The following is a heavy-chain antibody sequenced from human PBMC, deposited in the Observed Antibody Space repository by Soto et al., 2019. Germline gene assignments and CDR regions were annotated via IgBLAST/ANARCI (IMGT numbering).Heavy chain of an antibody. V-gene: IGHV3-30*18. CDR2: ILYDGNKK. CDR1: GFTFSSYG. Sequence: PGGSLRLSCAASGFTFSSYGMHWVRQAPGKGLEWVAVILYDGNKKYYADSVKGRFTISRDNSKNTLYLQMDSLRGEDTAVYYCAKDEVLVEVVARDYYGLDVWGQGTTVTVS. D-gene: IGHD2-15*01. J-gene: IGHJ6*02. CDR3: AKDEVLVEVVARDYYGLDV.